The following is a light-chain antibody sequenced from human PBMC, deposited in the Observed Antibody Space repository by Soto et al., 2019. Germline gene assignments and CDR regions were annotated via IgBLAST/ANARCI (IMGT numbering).Light chain of an antibody. Sequence: QSVLTQPPSASGSPGQSVTISCTGTSSDVGGYNYVSWYQQHPGKAPKLMIYEVSKLPSGFPDRFSGSKSGNTASLTVSGLQAEDEADYYCSSYEGSNNLVFGGGTKLTVL. J-gene: IGLJ2*01. CDR2: EVS. V-gene: IGLV2-8*01. CDR1: SSDVGGYNY. CDR3: SSYEGSNNLV.